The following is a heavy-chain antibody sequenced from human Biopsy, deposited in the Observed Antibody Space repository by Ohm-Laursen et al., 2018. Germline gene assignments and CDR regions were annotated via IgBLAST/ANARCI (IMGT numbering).Heavy chain of an antibody. CDR3: AKPADSYGSEFYFDY. CDR2: INTSGGST. Sequence: SLRLSCAASGFTFSSYAMTWVRQAPGKGLEWVSVINTSGGSTHYAVSVKGRSTISRDNSKNTLYLRMNSLRAEDTAVYYSAKPADSYGSEFYFDYWGQGTLVTVSS. J-gene: IGHJ4*02. V-gene: IGHV3-23*01. D-gene: IGHD4-17*01. CDR1: GFTFSSYA.